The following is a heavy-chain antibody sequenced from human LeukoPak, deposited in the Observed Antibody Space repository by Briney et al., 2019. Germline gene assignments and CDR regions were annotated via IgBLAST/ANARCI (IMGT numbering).Heavy chain of an antibody. D-gene: IGHD6-13*01. V-gene: IGHV1-8*01. CDR3: ARGRRAAAGKEYYFDY. CDR1: GYTFISYD. CDR2: MNPNSGNT. Sequence: ASVKVSCKASGYTFISYDINWVRQATGQGLEWMGWMNPNSGNTGYAQKFQGRVTMTRNTSISTAYMELSSLRSEDTAVYYCARGRRAAAGKEYYFDYWGQGTLVTVSS. J-gene: IGHJ4*02.